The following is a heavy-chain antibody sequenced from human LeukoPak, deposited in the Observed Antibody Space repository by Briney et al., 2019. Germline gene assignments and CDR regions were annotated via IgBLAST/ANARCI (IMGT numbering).Heavy chain of an antibody. J-gene: IGHJ6*02. Sequence: SETLSLTCTVSGGSISSSSYYWVWLRQPPGKGLEWIGSIYHSGSTYFNPSLKSRVTISVDTSKSQFSLKLSSVTAADTAVYYCARDRVFEYSSSSNYYYGMDVWGQGTTVTVSS. V-gene: IGHV4-39*07. CDR2: IYHSGST. CDR3: ARDRVFEYSSSSNYYYGMDV. D-gene: IGHD6-6*01. CDR1: GGSISSSSYY.